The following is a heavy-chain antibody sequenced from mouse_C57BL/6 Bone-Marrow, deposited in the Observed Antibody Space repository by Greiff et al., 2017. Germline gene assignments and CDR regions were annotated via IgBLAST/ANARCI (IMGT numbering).Heavy chain of an antibody. V-gene: IGHV2-2*01. Sequence: VKVVESGPGLVQPSQSLSITCTVSGFSLTSYGVNWVRQSPGKGLEWLGVIWSGGSTDYNAAFISRLSISKDNSKSQVFFKMISLQADDTAIYYCARKGAMDYWGQGTSVTVSS. J-gene: IGHJ4*01. CDR3: ARKGAMDY. CDR1: GFSLTSYG. CDR2: IWSGGST.